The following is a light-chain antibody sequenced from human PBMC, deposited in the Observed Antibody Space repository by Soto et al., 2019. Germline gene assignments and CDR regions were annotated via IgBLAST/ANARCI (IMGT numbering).Light chain of an antibody. Sequence: QSALAQPASVSGSPGQSITISCSGTTSDVGGYNLVSWYQQHTAKALKLLIYEGTQRPSGVSSRFSGSKSGNTASLTISGLQAEDEADYYYCSYASSSSYVFGTGTRSPS. CDR3: CSYASSSSYV. CDR1: TSDVGGYNL. V-gene: IGLV2-23*01. J-gene: IGLJ1*01. CDR2: EGT.